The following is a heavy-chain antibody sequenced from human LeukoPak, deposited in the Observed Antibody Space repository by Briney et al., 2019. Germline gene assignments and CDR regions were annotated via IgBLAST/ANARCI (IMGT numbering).Heavy chain of an antibody. CDR3: AVLIYDYVWGSYPIEPYFDY. V-gene: IGHV4-30-4*08. J-gene: IGHJ4*02. D-gene: IGHD3-16*02. CDR1: GGSISSTTYY. Sequence: SETLSLTCTVSGGSISSTTYYWGWIRQPPGKGLEWIGYIYYSGSTYYNPSLKSRVTISVDTSKNQFSLKLSSVTAADTAVYYCAVLIYDYVWGSYPIEPYFDYWGQGTLVTVSS. CDR2: IYYSGST.